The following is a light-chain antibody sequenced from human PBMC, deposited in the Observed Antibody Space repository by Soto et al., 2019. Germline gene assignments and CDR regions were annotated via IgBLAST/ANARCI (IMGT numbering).Light chain of an antibody. Sequence: QSVLTQPPSASGTPGQRVTISCSGSSSNIGSNYVYWYQQLPGTAPKLLIYRNKQRPSGVPDRFSGSKSGTSASLAISGLRSEDEDDYYCSAWDDSLRAVVFGGGTKVTVL. CDR3: SAWDDSLRAVV. V-gene: IGLV1-47*01. CDR1: SSNIGSNY. J-gene: IGLJ2*01. CDR2: RNK.